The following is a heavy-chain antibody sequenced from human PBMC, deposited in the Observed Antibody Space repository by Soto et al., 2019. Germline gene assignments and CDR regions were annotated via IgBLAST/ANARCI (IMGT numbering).Heavy chain of an antibody. CDR3: AGGIAAAGGRHFDY. J-gene: IGHJ4*02. V-gene: IGHV3-48*02. CDR2: ISSSTTTM. Sequence: EVQLVESGGGLVQPGGSLRLSCAASGFSFSGYSINWVRQAPGKGLEWVSYISSSTTTMYYADSVKGRFTISRDNAKNSLYLQMNSLRDEDTAVYYCAGGIAAAGGRHFDYWGQGTLVTVSS. CDR1: GFSFSGYS. D-gene: IGHD6-13*01.